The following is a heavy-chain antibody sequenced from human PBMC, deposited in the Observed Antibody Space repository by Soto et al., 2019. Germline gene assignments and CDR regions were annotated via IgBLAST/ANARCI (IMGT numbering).Heavy chain of an antibody. CDR1: GGSISSSDYY. CDR2: IHYIGST. CDR3: AKNWNWGSLVH. Sequence: SETLSLTCTVSGGSISSSDYYWGWIRQPPGKGLEWIGSIHYIGSTYYNPSLKSRVTISIDTSKNRFSLNLSSVTAADTAVYYCAKNWNWGSLVHWGQGTLVTV. D-gene: IGHD7-27*01. V-gene: IGHV4-39*01. J-gene: IGHJ4*02.